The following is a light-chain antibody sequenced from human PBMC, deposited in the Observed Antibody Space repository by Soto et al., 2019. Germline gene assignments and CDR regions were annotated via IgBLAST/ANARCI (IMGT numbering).Light chain of an antibody. CDR1: SSNIGTKT. J-gene: IGLJ2*01. V-gene: IGLV1-44*01. CDR2: SNN. Sequence: QSVLTQPPTASGIPGQRVTISCSGSSSNIGTKTVNWYQQLPGTAPKLLIYSNNQRPSGVPDRFSGSKSDTSASLAISGLQSEDEADYYCAAWDNSLSGVVFGGGTKVTVL. CDR3: AAWDNSLSGVV.